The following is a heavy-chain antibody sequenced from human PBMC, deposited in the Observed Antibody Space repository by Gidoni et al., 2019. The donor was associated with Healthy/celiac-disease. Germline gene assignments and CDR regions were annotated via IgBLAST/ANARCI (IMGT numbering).Heavy chain of an antibody. V-gene: IGHV4-39*01. CDR1: GGSISSRSYY. CDR3: ARQLPPDSSSWYYYYYGMDV. D-gene: IGHD6-13*01. CDR2: IYYSGST. J-gene: IGHJ6*02. Sequence: QLQLQESGPGLVKPSETLSLTCTVSGGSISSRSYYCGWIRQPPGTGLEWIGSIYYSGSTYYNPSLKSRVTISVDTSKSQFSLKLSSVTAADTAVYYCARQLPPDSSSWYYYYYGMDVWGQGTTVTVSS.